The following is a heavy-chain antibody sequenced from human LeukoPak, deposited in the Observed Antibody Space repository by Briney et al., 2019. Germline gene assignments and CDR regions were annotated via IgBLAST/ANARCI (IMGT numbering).Heavy chain of an antibody. J-gene: IGHJ4*02. CDR2: IYYSGST. Sequence: SETLSLTCTVSGGSISSYYWSWIRQPPGKGLEWIGYIYYSGSTNYNPSLKSRVTISVDTSKNQFSLKLSSVTAADTAVYYCARGYSSSEYYLDYWGQGTLVTVSS. CDR1: GGSISSYY. CDR3: ARGYSSSEYYLDY. D-gene: IGHD6-6*01. V-gene: IGHV4-59*08.